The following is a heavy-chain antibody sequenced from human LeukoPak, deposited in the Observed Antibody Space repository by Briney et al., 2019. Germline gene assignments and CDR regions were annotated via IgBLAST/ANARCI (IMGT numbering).Heavy chain of an antibody. V-gene: IGHV3-7*01. CDR2: IKQDGSEK. CDR1: GFTFSSYW. Sequence: GGSLRLSCAASGFTFSSYWMSWVRQAPGKRLEWAANIKQDGSEKYYVDSVKGRFTISRDNAKNSLYLQMNSLRAEDTAVYYCARDLEVIGSSGPNDYWGQGTLVTVSS. J-gene: IGHJ4*02. D-gene: IGHD6-19*01. CDR3: ARDLEVIGSSGPNDY.